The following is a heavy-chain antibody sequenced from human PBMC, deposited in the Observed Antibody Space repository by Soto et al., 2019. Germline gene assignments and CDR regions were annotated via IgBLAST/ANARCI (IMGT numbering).Heavy chain of an antibody. V-gene: IGHV5-10-1*01. CDR3: ARGLHHGPADRRKSFYYYYGMDV. D-gene: IGHD6-6*01. CDR1: GYSFTSYW. Sequence: GESLKMSGKGSGYSFTSYWISWVRQMPGKVLEWMGRIDPSDSYTNYSPSFQGHVTISADKSISTAYLQWSSLKASDTAMYYCARGLHHGPADRRKSFYYYYGMDV. CDR2: IDPSDSYT. J-gene: IGHJ6*01.